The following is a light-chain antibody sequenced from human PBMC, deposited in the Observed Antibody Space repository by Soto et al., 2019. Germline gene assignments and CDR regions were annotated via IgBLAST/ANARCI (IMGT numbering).Light chain of an antibody. CDR2: EDS. J-gene: IGLJ7*01. Sequence: QSVLTQPPSVSAAPGQKVTISCSGTRSNIETHSVSWYQRLPGSAPKLLIYEDSVRPSGIPDRFSGSKSGTSATLGITGLRPGDEADYYCGAWDTSLSAGVFGGGTQLTVL. CDR3: GAWDTSLSAGV. CDR1: RSNIETHS. V-gene: IGLV1-51*02.